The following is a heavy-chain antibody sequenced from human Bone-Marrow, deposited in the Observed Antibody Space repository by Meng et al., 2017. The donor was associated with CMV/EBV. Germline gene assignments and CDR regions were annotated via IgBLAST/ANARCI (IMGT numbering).Heavy chain of an antibody. J-gene: IGHJ4*02. Sequence: SETLSLTCTVSGGSVSSGSYYWSWIRQPPGKGLEWIGYIYYCGSTNYNPSLKSRVTISVDTSKNQFSLKLSSVTAADTAVYYCARQTIISSWDPPKPFDYWGQGTLVTVSS. CDR2: IYYCGST. CDR3: ARQTIISSWDPPKPFDY. CDR1: GGSVSSGSYY. V-gene: IGHV4-61*01. D-gene: IGHD6-13*01.